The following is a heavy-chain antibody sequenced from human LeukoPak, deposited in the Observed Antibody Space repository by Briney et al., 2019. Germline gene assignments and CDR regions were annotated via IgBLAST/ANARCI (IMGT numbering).Heavy chain of an antibody. CDR3: AKDDIVVVPAAMGFDP. V-gene: IGHV3-30*18. J-gene: IGHJ5*02. CDR1: GFTFSSYG. Sequence: GGSLRLSCAASGFTFSSYGMHWVRQAPGKGLEWVAVISYDGSNKYYADSVKGRFTISRDNSKNTLYLQMNSLRAEDTAVYYCAKDDIVVVPAAMGFDPWGQGTLVTVSS. CDR2: ISYDGSNK. D-gene: IGHD2-2*01.